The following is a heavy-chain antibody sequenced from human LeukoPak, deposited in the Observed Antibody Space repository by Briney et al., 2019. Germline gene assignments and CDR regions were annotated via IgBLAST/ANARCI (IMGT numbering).Heavy chain of an antibody. CDR3: ARVLAYCTRTSCHDY. CDR2: ISAYNGNT. CDR1: GYTFTNYG. V-gene: IGHV1-18*01. D-gene: IGHD2-2*01. J-gene: IGHJ4*02. Sequence: VASVKVSCKASGYTFTNYGISWVRQAPGQGLEWMGWISAYNGNTDYAQKFQGKVTMTTDTSTNTAYMELRSLRSDDTAVYYCARVLAYCTRTSCHDYWGQGTLVTVSS.